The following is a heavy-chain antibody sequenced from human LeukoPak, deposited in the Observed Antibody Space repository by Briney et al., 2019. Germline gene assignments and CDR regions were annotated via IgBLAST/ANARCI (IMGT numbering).Heavy chain of an antibody. J-gene: IGHJ4*02. Sequence: GGSLRLSCAASGFTFSSYAMSWVRQAPGKGLQWVSGISGSGISTYYADSVKGRFTISRDNSKNTLYLQMNSLRAEDTAVYYCAKGVGGPTYYYDSSGYYYDYWGQGTLVTVSS. CDR3: AKGVGGPTYYYDSSGYYYDY. CDR2: ISGSGIST. CDR1: GFTFSSYA. D-gene: IGHD3-22*01. V-gene: IGHV3-23*01.